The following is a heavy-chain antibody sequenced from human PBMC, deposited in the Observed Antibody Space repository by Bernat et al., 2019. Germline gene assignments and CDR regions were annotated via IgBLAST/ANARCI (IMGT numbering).Heavy chain of an antibody. J-gene: IGHJ5*02. Sequence: QVQLQESGPGLVKPSETLSLTCTVSGGSVSSGSYYWSWIRQPPGKGLEWIGYIYYSGSTNYNPSLKSRVTISVDTSKNQFSLKLSSVTAADTAVYYCARDEGGVTGTTSVDPWGQGTLVTVSS. CDR2: IYYSGST. V-gene: IGHV4-61*01. D-gene: IGHD1-7*01. CDR1: GGSVSSGSYY. CDR3: ARDEGGVTGTTSVDP.